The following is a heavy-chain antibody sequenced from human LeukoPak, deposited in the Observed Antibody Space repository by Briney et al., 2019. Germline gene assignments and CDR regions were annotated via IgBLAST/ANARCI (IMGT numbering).Heavy chain of an antibody. J-gene: IGHJ4*02. D-gene: IGHD1-26*01. V-gene: IGHV1-18*04. CDR3: AKESGATDY. Sequence: ASVKVSCKASGYTFSSNGVNWVRQAPGQGLEWMGYISPYNGDADYAQKFQGRVTMTRDMSTSTVYMELSSLRSEDTAAYYCAKESGATDYWGQGTLVTVSS. CDR1: GYTFSSNG. CDR2: ISPYNGDA.